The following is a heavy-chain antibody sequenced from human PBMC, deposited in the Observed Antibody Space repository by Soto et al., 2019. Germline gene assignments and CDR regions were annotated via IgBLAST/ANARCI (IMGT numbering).Heavy chain of an antibody. J-gene: IGHJ6*02. CDR1: GGSISSGGYY. V-gene: IGHV4-31*03. CDR3: ARVPGGGRSGSKSPWYNFGMDV. D-gene: IGHD1-1*01. Sequence: QMQLQESGPGLVKPSQMLTLTCTVSGGSISSGGYYWSWIRQHPGRGLEWIGYIYYSGTTYYNPSPNSRGSISEDTSKNAFYLRLSSLTAADTAVYYCARVPGGGRSGSKSPWYNFGMDVWGQGTTVTVSS. CDR2: IYYSGTT.